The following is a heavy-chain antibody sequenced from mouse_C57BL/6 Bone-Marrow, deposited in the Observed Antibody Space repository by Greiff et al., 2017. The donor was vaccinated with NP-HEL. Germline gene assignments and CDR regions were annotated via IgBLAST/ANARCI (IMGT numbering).Heavy chain of an antibody. D-gene: IGHD2-3*01. V-gene: IGHV1-54*01. J-gene: IGHJ2*01. CDR1: GYAFTNYL. CDR3: ARIPYDGYLYYFDY. CDR2: INPGSGGT. Sequence: QVQLKESGAELVRPGTSVKVSCKASGYAFTNYLIEWVKQRPGQGLEWIGVINPGSGGTNYNEKFKGKATLTADKSSSTAYMQLSSLTSEDSAVYFCARIPYDGYLYYFDYWGQGTTLTVSS.